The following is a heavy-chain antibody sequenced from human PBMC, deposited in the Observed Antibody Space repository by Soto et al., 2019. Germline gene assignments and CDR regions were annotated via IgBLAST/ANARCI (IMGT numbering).Heavy chain of an antibody. D-gene: IGHD2-21*02. V-gene: IGHV4-30-2*06. CDR1: GASISSGDYF. CDR2: VYHTGDT. J-gene: IGHJ5*02. CDR3: AREIVTAGGNNYFDP. Sequence: SETLSLTCTVSGASISSGDYFWSWVRQSPGGGLEWIGNVYHTGDTNLNPSLQSRVTISVDKSNNQFSLRLNSLTAADTAVYFCAREIVTAGGNNYFDPWGPGTLVTVSS.